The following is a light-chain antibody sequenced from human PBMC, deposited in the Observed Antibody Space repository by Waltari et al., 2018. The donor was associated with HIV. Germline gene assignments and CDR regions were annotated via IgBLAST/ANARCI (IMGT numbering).Light chain of an antibody. CDR3: AAWDDSLGGYV. CDR2: QTD. CDR1: YFKITSDY. J-gene: IGLJ1*01. Sequence: QSVLTQPPSASGTTGQRPTISCSTSAYFKITSDYVFCFQQLPGATPTLLIYQTDQRPSWVTDRFSGSKSGTSASLAISGLRSEDEAHYYCAAWDDSLGGYVFGTGTKVTVL. V-gene: IGLV1-47*01.